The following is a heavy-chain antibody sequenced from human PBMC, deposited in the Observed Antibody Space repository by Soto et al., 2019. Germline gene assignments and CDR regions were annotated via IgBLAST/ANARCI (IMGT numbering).Heavy chain of an antibody. D-gene: IGHD3-22*01. CDR1: GYRFTSYW. Sequence: GESLKISCKGSGYRFTSYWISWVRQMPGKGLEWMGRIDPSDSYTNYSPSFQGHVTISADKSISTAYLQWSSLKASDTAMYYCARRPYYYDSSGYPYGMDVWGQGTTVTVSS. V-gene: IGHV5-10-1*01. CDR3: ARRPYYYDSSGYPYGMDV. J-gene: IGHJ6*02. CDR2: IDPSDSYT.